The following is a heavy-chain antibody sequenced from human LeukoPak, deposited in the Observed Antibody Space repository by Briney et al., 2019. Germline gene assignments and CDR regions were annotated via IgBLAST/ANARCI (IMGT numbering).Heavy chain of an antibody. CDR1: GFTLSTYG. J-gene: IGHJ4*02. Sequence: PVGSLRLSWEAAGFTLSTYGIQSVRQAPGKGLDWVAFISYAGSNKYYRESVKGRFTISRDNCRNTLYLQMNSLRAEDTAVYYCAKAETMVRGALDYWGQGTLVTVSS. CDR2: ISYAGSNK. D-gene: IGHD3-10*01. CDR3: AKAETMVRGALDY. V-gene: IGHV3-30*18.